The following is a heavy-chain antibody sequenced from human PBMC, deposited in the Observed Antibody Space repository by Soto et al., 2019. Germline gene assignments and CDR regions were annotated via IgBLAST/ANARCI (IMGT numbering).Heavy chain of an antibody. CDR2: IKQDGSEK. CDR3: AVTYYDILPGSGGIDP. J-gene: IGHJ5*02. D-gene: IGHD3-9*01. V-gene: IGHV3-7*01. Sequence: GGSLRLSCAASGFTFSSYWMSWVRQAPGKGLEWVANIKQDGSEKYYVDSVKGRFTISRDNAKNSLYLQMNSLRAEDTAVYYCAVTYYDILPGSGGIDPRGQGTLVTVSS. CDR1: GFTFSSYW.